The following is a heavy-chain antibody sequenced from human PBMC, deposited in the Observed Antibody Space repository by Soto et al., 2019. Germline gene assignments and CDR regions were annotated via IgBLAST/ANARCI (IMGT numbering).Heavy chain of an antibody. CDR2: IIPIFGTA. CDR1: GGTFSSYA. Sequence: SVKVSCKASGGTFSSYAISWVRRAPGQGLEWMGGIIPIFGTANYAQKFQGRVTITADESTSTAYMELSSLRSEDTAVYYCARLVLDWNLGWPFDYWGQGTLVTVSS. CDR3: ARLVLDWNLGWPFDY. V-gene: IGHV1-69*13. J-gene: IGHJ4*02. D-gene: IGHD1-7*01.